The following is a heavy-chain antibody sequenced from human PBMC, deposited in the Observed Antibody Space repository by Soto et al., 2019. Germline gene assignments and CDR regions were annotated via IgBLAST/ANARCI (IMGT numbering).Heavy chain of an antibody. CDR1: GYTFTNYG. CDR2: ISAYNGDT. Sequence: QVQLVQSGAEVKKPGASVKVSCEASGYTFTNYGISWVRQAPGQGLEWSGWISAYNGDTDYAQMLQGRVTMTTDTSTSTAYMELRSLRSDDKAVYYCARQNIWSDYPSPDKYWGQGTLGTVSS. J-gene: IGHJ4*02. D-gene: IGHD3-3*01. V-gene: IGHV1-18*01. CDR3: ARQNIWSDYPSPDKY.